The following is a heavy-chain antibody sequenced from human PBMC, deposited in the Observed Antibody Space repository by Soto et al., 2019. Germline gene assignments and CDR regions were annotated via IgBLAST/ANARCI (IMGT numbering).Heavy chain of an antibody. Sequence: QVQMVQSGAGVKKPGSSVKVSCKASGGTFSSYAISWVRQAPGQGLEWMGGIIPIFGTANYAQKFQGRVTITADESTSTAYLELSSLRSEDTAVYYCARGRYYGSGSRTDYYYYYGMDVWGQGTTVTVSS. J-gene: IGHJ6*02. D-gene: IGHD3-10*01. V-gene: IGHV1-69*12. CDR2: IIPIFGTA. CDR1: GGTFSSYA. CDR3: ARGRYYGSGSRTDYYYYYGMDV.